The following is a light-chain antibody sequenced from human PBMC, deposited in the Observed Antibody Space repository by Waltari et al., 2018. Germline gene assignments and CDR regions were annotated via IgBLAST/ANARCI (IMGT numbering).Light chain of an antibody. CDR2: AGS. V-gene: IGLV2-23*01. Sequence: QSALTQPASVSGSPGQSITISCTGTSSDVGHYNLVSWYQQHPGKAPKLMISAGSKRPSCVSNRFSGSKSGNTASLTISGLQAEDEADYYCCSYAGSSTYVFGTGTKVTVL. CDR3: CSYAGSSTYV. J-gene: IGLJ1*01. CDR1: SSDVGHYNL.